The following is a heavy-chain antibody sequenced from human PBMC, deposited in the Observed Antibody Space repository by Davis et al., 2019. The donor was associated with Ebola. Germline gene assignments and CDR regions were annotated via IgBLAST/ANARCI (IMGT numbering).Heavy chain of an antibody. D-gene: IGHD6-19*01. V-gene: IGHV1-2*06. Sequence: ASVNVSCKSSGYTFTGYYIHWVRQAPGQGLDWMGRINPNSGCPNYAQKFQGRVTMTRDTSISTAYMELSRLRSDDTAVYYCASSSSSGWYGYWGQGTLVTVSS. CDR1: GYTFTGYY. CDR2: INPNSGCP. CDR3: ASSSSSGWYGY. J-gene: IGHJ4*02.